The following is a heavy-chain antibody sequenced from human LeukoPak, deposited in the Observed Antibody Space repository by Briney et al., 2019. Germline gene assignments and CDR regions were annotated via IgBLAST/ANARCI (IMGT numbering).Heavy chain of an antibody. CDR2: MKQDGSET. D-gene: IGHD5-24*01. J-gene: IGHJ5*02. Sequence: PGGSLRLSCAASGFTFSNYWMSWVRQAPGKGLEWVANMKQDGSETYYVDSVKGRFTISRDNAKNSLYLQMNSLRAEDTAVYYCAKDPHRDGYNWYNWFDPWGQGTLVTVSS. CDR1: GFTFSNYW. CDR3: AKDPHRDGYNWYNWFDP. V-gene: IGHV3-7*01.